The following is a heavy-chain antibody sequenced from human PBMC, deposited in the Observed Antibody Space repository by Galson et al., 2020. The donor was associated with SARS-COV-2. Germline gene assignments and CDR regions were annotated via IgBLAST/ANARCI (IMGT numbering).Heavy chain of an antibody. J-gene: IGHJ4*02. CDR3: ARDRISLDSSSWYYFDY. V-gene: IGHV3-33*01. CDR2: IWYDGSNK. CDR1: GFTSSSYG. Sequence: GGSLRLSCAASGFTSSSYGMHWVRQAPGKGLEWVAVIWYDGSNKYYADSVKDRFTISRDNSKNTLYLQMNSLRAEDTAVYYCARDRISLDSSSWYYFDYWGQGTLVTVSS. D-gene: IGHD6-13*01.